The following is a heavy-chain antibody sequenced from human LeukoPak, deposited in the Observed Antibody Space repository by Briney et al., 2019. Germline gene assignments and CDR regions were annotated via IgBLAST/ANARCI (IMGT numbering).Heavy chain of an antibody. CDR3: ARLKRYYYDSSGYYPLAHWFDP. CDR1: GYSFTSYW. CDR2: IYPGDSDT. J-gene: IGHJ5*02. Sequence: GESLKISCKGSGYSFTSYWIGWVRQMPGKGLEWMGIIYPGDSDTRYSPSFQGQVTISADKSISTAYLQWSSLKASDTAMYYCARLKRYYYDSSGYYPLAHWFDPWGQGTLVTVSS. V-gene: IGHV5-51*01. D-gene: IGHD3-22*01.